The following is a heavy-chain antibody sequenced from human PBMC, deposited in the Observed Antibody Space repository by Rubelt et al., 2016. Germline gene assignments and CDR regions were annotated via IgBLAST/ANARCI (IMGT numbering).Heavy chain of an antibody. CDR2: INPSGGST. J-gene: IGHJ3*02. CDR1: GYTFTGYY. D-gene: IGHD1-7*01. CDR3: ARATNWNYAFDI. V-gene: IGHV1-46*01. Sequence: QVQLVQSGAEVKKPGASVKVSCKASGYTFTGYYMHWVRQAPGQGLEWMGIINPSGGSTSYAQKCKGRVTMTRDTSTSTVYMELSSLRSEDTAVYSCARATNWNYAFDIWGQGTMVTVSS.